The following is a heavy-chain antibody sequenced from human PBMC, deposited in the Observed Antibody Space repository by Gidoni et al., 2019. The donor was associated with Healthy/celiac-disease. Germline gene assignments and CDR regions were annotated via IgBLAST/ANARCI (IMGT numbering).Heavy chain of an antibody. V-gene: IGHV3-30*01. J-gene: IGHJ6*03. Sequence: GRFTISRDNSKNTLYLQMNSLRAEDTAVYYCARDLNSQPPYYMDVWGKGTTVTVSS. CDR3: ARDLNSQPPYYMDV.